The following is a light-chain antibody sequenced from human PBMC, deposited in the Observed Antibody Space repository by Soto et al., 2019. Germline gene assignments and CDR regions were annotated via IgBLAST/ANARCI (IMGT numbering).Light chain of an antibody. CDR2: STN. V-gene: IGLV8-61*01. CDR3: MLYMGGGLVV. J-gene: IGLJ2*01. CDR1: SGSVSTTYY. Sequence: QTVVTQEPSFSVSPGGTVTLTCGLTSGSVSTTYYPSWYQQTPGQAPRTLIYSTNIHSSGVPDRFSGSILGNNAALTITGAQADDESDYHCMLYMGGGLVVFGGGTKVTVL.